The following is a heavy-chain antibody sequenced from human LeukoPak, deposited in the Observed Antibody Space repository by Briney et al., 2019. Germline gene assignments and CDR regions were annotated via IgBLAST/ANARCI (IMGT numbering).Heavy chain of an antibody. V-gene: IGHV3-30*04. Sequence: GGSLRLSCAASGFTFSSYAMHWVRQAPGKGLEWVAVISYDGSNKYYADSVKGRFTISRDNSKNTLYLQMNSLRAEDTAVYYCARVPLLVAGPFDYWGQGTLVTVSS. CDR1: GFTFSSYA. CDR3: ARVPLLVAGPFDY. D-gene: IGHD6-19*01. CDR2: ISYDGSNK. J-gene: IGHJ4*02.